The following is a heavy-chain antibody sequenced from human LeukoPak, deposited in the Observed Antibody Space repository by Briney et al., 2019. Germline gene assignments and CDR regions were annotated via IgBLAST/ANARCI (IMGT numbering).Heavy chain of an antibody. D-gene: IGHD2-2*02. J-gene: IGHJ4*02. CDR3: ARANYCSSTSCYREGYYFDY. Sequence: SETLSLTCAVYGGSFSGYYWSWIRQPPGKGLEWIGYIYYSGSTNYNPSLKSRVTISVDTSKTQFSLKLSSVTAADTAVYYCARANYCSSTSCYREGYYFDYWGQGTLVTVSS. V-gene: IGHV4-59*01. CDR2: IYYSGST. CDR1: GGSFSGYY.